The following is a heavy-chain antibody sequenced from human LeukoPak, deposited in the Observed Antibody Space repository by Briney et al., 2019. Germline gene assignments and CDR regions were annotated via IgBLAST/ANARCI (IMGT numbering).Heavy chain of an antibody. D-gene: IGHD3-16*01. CDR1: GFTFSDYY. Sequence: GGSLRLSCAASGFTFSDYYMSWIRQAPGKGLEWVSYISSSGSTIYYADSVKGRFTISRDNAKNSLYLQMNGLRAEDTAVYYCARPHADGGYYYYYMDVWGKGTTVTVSS. CDR2: ISSSGSTI. CDR3: ARPHADGGYYYYYMDV. V-gene: IGHV3-11*01. J-gene: IGHJ6*03.